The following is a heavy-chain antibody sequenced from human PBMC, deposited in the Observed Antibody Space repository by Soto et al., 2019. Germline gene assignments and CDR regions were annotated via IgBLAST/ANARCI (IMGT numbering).Heavy chain of an antibody. D-gene: IGHD3-22*01. CDR3: AHKYYYDSSGYSIEDAFDI. J-gene: IGHJ3*02. CDR1: GGTFSSYA. CDR2: IIPIFGTA. V-gene: IGHV1-69*06. Sequence: ASVKVSCKASGGTFSSYAISWVRQAPGQGLEWMGGIIPIFGTANYAQKFQGRVTITADKSTSTAYMELSSLRSEDTAVYYCAHKYYYDSSGYSIEDAFDIWGQGTMVTVS.